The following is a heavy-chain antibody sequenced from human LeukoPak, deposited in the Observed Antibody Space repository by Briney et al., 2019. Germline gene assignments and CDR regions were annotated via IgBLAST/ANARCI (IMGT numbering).Heavy chain of an antibody. D-gene: IGHD1-26*01. CDR3: AKDPRIVGASY. V-gene: IGHV3-23*01. Sequence: GGSLRLSCAASGFTFNSYAMSWVRQAPGKGLEWVSAISGSGGSTYYADSVKGRFTISRDNSKNTLYLQMNSLRAEDTAVYYCAKDPRIVGASYWGQGTLVTVSS. J-gene: IGHJ4*02. CDR1: GFTFNSYA. CDR2: ISGSGGST.